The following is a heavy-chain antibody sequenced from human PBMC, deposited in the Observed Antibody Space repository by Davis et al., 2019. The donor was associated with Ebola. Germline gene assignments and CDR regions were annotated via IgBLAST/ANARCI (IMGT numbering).Heavy chain of an antibody. D-gene: IGHD3-3*01. CDR2: IYYSGST. CDR3: ASRGVVTDIYYYYGMDV. J-gene: IGHJ6*02. Sequence: PSETLSLTCTVSGGSISSYYWSWIRQPPGKGLEWIGYIYYSGSTNYNPSLKSRVTMSVDTSKNQFSLKLSSVTAADTAVYYCASRGVVTDIYYYYGMDVWGQGTTVTVSS. V-gene: IGHV4-59*08. CDR1: GGSISSYY.